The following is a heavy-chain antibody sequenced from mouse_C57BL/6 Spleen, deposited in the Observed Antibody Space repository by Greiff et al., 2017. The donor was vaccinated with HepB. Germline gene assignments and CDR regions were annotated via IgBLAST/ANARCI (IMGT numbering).Heavy chain of an antibody. CDR3: ARGGFYYYENWYFDV. D-gene: IGHD1-1*01. CDR1: GYTFTSYG. CDR2: IYPRSGNT. V-gene: IGHV1-81*01. Sequence: QVQLQQSGAELARPGASVKLSCKASGYTFTSYGISWVKQRTGQGLEWIGEIYPRSGNTYYNEKFKGKATLIADKSSSTAYMELRSLTSEDSAVYFCARGGFYYYENWYFDVWGTGTTVTVSS. J-gene: IGHJ1*03.